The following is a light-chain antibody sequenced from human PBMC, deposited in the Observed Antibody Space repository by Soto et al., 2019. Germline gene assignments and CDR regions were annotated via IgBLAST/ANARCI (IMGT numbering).Light chain of an antibody. CDR3: QHYNSYSEA. V-gene: IGKV1-5*03. CDR1: QTISSW. J-gene: IGKJ1*01. CDR2: KAS. Sequence: DIQMTQSPSTLSASVGDRVTITCRASQTISSWLASYQQKPGQAPKLLIYKASTLKSGVPSRFSGSGSGTECTLAISSRQPDDFVTYYCQHYNSYSEAFGQGTKVELK.